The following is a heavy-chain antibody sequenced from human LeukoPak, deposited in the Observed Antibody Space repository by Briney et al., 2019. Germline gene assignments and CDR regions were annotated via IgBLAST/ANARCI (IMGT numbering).Heavy chain of an antibody. D-gene: IGHD3-16*01. CDR1: GYTFTGYY. CDR2: INPNSGGT. Sequence: VASVKVSCKASGYTFTGYYMHWVRQAPGQGLEWMGWINPNSGGTNYAQTFQGRVTMTRDTSISTAYMELSRLRSDDTAVYYCARGELGGFIMRGFFDIGGKGTMATVFS. V-gene: IGHV1-2*02. CDR3: ARGELGGFIMRGFFDI. J-gene: IGHJ3*02.